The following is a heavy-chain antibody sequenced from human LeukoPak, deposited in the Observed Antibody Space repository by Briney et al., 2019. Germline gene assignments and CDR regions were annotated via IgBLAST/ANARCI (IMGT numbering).Heavy chain of an antibody. J-gene: IGHJ4*02. D-gene: IGHD2-2*01. CDR2: ISSSGSTI. CDR1: AFTFSDYY. V-gene: IGHV3-11*01. CDR3: AREGDIVVVPAAIDY. Sequence: GGSLRLSCAASAFTFSDYYMSWIRQAPGKGLEWVSYISSSGSTIYYADSVKGRFTISRDNAKNSLYLQMNSLRAEDTAVYYCAREGDIVVVPAAIDYWGQGTLVTVSS.